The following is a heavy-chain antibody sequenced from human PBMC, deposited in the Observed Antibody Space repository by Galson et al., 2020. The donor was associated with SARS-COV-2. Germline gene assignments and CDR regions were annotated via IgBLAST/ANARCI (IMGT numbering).Heavy chain of an antibody. D-gene: IGHD6-13*01. V-gene: IGHV3-7*01. CDR3: ARESGTIAAAGTGYYYGMDV. CDR1: GFTFSSYW. CDR2: IKQDGSEK. Sequence: GESLKISCAASGFTFSSYWMSWVRQAPGKGLEWVANIKQDGSEKYYVDSVKGRFTISRDNAKNSLYLQMNSLRAEDTAVYYCARESGTIAAAGTGYYYGMDVWGQGTTVTVSS. J-gene: IGHJ6*02.